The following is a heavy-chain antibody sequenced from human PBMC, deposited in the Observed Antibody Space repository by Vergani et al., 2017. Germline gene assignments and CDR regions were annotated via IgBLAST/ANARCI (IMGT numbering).Heavy chain of an antibody. CDR3: ARDLWGSIGWFGY. V-gene: IGHV1-2*02. D-gene: IGHD6-19*01. CDR2: INPNSGGT. Sequence: QVQLVQSGAEVKKPGASVKVSCKASGYTFTGYYMHWVRQAPGQGLEWMGWINPNSGGTNYAQKFQGRVTMTRDTSISTASMELSRLRSDDTSVYYCARDLWGSIGWFGYWGQGTLVTVSS. CDR1: GYTFTGYY. J-gene: IGHJ4*02.